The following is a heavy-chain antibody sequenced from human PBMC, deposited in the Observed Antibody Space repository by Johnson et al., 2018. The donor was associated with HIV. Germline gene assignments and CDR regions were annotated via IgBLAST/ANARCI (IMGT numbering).Heavy chain of an antibody. J-gene: IGHJ3*02. V-gene: IGHV3-7*01. CDR3: ARGGDGYNSRFREPFGAFDI. Sequence: FTFSNAWMSWVSQAPGKGLEWVANIKQDGSEKYYVDSVKVRFTISRDNAENSLYLQMNSLRVEDTAVYYCARGGDGYNSRFREPFGAFDIWGQGTMVTVSS. D-gene: IGHD5-24*01. CDR1: FTFSNAW. CDR2: IKQDGSEK.